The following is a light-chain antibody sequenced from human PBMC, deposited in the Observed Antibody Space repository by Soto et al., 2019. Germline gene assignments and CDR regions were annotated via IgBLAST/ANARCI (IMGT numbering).Light chain of an antibody. CDR2: GAS. CDR3: QQYSSYPLT. Sequence: EVVLTQSPGTLALSRGERATLSCRASQSVSSSYLAWYQHRPGQAPRLLIFGASSRATGIPDRFSGGGSGTDFTLTISRLEPEDFAVYYCQQYSSYPLTFGGGTKVDIK. CDR1: QSVSSSY. J-gene: IGKJ4*02. V-gene: IGKV3-20*01.